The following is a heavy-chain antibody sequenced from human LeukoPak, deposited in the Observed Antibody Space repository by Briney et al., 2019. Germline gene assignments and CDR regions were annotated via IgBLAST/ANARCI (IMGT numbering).Heavy chain of an antibody. CDR1: GYTFTSYG. CDR3: ARGEAPEVYYDFWSGYSFDY. Sequence: VASVKVSCKASGYTFTSYGISWVRQAPGQGLEWMGWISAYNGNTNYAQKLQGRVTMTTDTSTSTAYMELRSLRSDDTAVYYCARGEAPEVYYDFWSGYSFDYWGQGTLVTVSS. J-gene: IGHJ4*02. D-gene: IGHD3-3*01. CDR2: ISAYNGNT. V-gene: IGHV1-18*01.